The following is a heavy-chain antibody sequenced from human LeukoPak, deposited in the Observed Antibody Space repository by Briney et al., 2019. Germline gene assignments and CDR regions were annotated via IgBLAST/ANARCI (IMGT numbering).Heavy chain of an antibody. D-gene: IGHD2-2*01. Sequence: PGRSLRLSCAASGFTFDDYAMHWDRQAPGKGLEWVSGISWNSGSIGYADSVKGRFTISRDNAKNSLCLQMNSLRAEDTALYYCAKVGCSSTSCRNDVDYWGQGTLVTVSS. CDR1: GFTFDDYA. CDR3: AKVGCSSTSCRNDVDY. CDR2: ISWNSGSI. V-gene: IGHV3-9*01. J-gene: IGHJ4*02.